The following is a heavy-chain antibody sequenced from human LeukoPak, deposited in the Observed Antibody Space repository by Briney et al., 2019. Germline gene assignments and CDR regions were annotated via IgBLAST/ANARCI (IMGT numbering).Heavy chain of an antibody. CDR2: INPSGGST. CDR1: GYTFTSYY. Sequence: GASVKVSCKASGYTFTSYYMHWVRQAPGQGLEWMGIINPSGGSTSYAQKFQGRVTMTRDTSTSTVYMELSSLRSEDTAVYYCARWGEGDILTGYTHPYYYYGMDVWGQGTTVTVSS. J-gene: IGHJ6*02. D-gene: IGHD3-9*01. CDR3: ARWGEGDILTGYTHPYYYYGMDV. V-gene: IGHV1-46*01.